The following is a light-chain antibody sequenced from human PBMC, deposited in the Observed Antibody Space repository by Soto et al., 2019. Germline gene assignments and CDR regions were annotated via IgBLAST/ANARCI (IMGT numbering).Light chain of an antibody. CDR3: SSYTRSSTKV. Sequence: QSVLTQPASVSGSPGQSITISCTGTSSDVGGYNHVSWYQQHPGKAPKLMIYEVSNRPSGVSNRFSGAKSGNTASLTSSGLQAEDEADYYCSSYTRSSTKVFGTGTALTV. V-gene: IGLV2-14*01. CDR2: EVS. J-gene: IGLJ1*01. CDR1: SSDVGGYNH.